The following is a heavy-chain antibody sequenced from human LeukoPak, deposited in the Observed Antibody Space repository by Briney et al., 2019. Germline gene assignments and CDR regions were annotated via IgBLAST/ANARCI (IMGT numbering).Heavy chain of an antibody. CDR2: INHSGST. CDR3: ARGLDYYGSGPKFDY. J-gene: IGHJ4*02. D-gene: IGHD3-10*01. Sequence: PSETLSLTCAVYGGSFSGCYWSWIRQPPGKGLEWIGEINHSGSTNYNPSLKSRVTISVDTSKNQFSLKLSSVTAADTAVYYCARGLDYYGSGPKFDYWGQGTLVTVSS. CDR1: GGSFSGCY. V-gene: IGHV4-34*01.